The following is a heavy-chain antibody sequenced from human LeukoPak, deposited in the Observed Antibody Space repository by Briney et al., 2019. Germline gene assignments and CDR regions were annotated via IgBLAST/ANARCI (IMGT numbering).Heavy chain of an antibody. CDR2: TFHSGST. J-gene: IGHJ5*02. V-gene: IGHV4-38-2*02. CDR1: GYSISSGYY. Sequence: SETLSLTCTVSGYSISSGYYWGWIRQPPGKGRGGMGSTFHSGSTYYNPSLKSRVTISVDTSKNQFSLKLSSVTAADTAVYYCARGYSNYCGGDCYSPFDPWGQGTLVTVSS. D-gene: IGHD2-21*02. CDR3: ARGYSNYCGGDCYSPFDP.